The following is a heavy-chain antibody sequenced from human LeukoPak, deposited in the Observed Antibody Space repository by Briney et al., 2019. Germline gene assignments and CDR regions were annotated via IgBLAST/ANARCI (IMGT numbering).Heavy chain of an antibody. CDR1: GRSISSYY. V-gene: IGHV4-59*08. Sequence: SETLSLTCTVSGRSISSYYGRWTRHPRGGGREWIGYIYYSGSTNYNPSLKSRVTISVDTSKNQLSLKLSSVTAADTAVYYCARSGGIPSNFDYWGQGTLVTVSS. CDR2: IYYSGST. J-gene: IGHJ4*02. CDR3: ARSGGIPSNFDY. D-gene: IGHD3-16*01.